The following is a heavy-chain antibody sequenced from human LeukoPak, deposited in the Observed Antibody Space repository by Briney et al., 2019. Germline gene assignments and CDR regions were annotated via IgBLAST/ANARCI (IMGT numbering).Heavy chain of an antibody. CDR1: GYTFTSYG. CDR3: ARDRGVTVTTASTDY. J-gene: IGHJ4*02. CDR2: ISAYNGNT. V-gene: IGHV1-18*01. D-gene: IGHD4-17*01. Sequence: GASVTVSFKASGYTFTSYGISWVRQAPGQGLEWMGWISAYNGNTNYAQKLQGRVTMTTDTSTSTAYMELRSLRSDDTAVYYCARDRGVTVTTASTDYWGQGTLVTVSS.